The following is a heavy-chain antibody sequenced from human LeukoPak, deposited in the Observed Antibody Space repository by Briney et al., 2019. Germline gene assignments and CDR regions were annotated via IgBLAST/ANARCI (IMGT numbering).Heavy chain of an antibody. CDR1: SGSISSTSYY. Sequence: SETLSLTCTVSSGSISSTSYYWGWIRQPPGMGLEWIGSMYYSGSTYYNPSLKSRVTISVDTSKSQFSLKLSSVTAADTAVYYCARGPWFGELSFSNWFDPWGQGTLVTVSS. J-gene: IGHJ5*02. CDR2: MYYSGST. V-gene: IGHV4-39*07. D-gene: IGHD3-10*01. CDR3: ARGPWFGELSFSNWFDP.